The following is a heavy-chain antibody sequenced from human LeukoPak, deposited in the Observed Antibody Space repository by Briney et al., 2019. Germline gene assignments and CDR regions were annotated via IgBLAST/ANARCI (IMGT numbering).Heavy chain of an antibody. J-gene: IGHJ4*02. CDR1: GGSITNPTYH. V-gene: IGHV4-39*02. Sequence: SETLSLTCTVSGGSITNPTYHWGWVRQPPGKGLEWIGSIYYNGNSYYNLDLKSRLTLSLDTSNNQFSLKLESVTAADTAVYYCTSEYSSSPAYWGQGTLVTVSS. CDR3: TSEYSSSPAY. D-gene: IGHD6-6*01. CDR2: IYYNGNS.